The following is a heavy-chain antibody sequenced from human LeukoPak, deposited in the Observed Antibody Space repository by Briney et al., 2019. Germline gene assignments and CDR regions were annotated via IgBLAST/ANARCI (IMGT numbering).Heavy chain of an antibody. CDR2: IFYIANT. CDR1: PGSISRYY. V-gene: IGHV4-59*08. Sequence: SETLSLTCTVSPGSISRYYWSWIRQAPGKEPEWIGYIFYIANTNYNPSLRGRVTISIDTSKNQFSLELASVTAADTAVYYCAGTVTTHFAYWGKGALVTVSS. D-gene: IGHD4-17*01. CDR3: AGTVTTHFAY. J-gene: IGHJ4*02.